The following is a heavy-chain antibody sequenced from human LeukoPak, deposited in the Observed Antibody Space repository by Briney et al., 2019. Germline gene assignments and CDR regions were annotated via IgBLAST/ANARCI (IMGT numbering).Heavy chain of an antibody. CDR2: IYSGGIT. D-gene: IGHD3-22*01. CDR1: GFTVSSDY. Sequence: GGSLRLSCAASGFTVSSDYMSWVCQAPGKGLEWVSFIYSGGITYYEGSVKGRFTISRDNSKNTLYLQMNSLRGEDTAVYYCARLNSDDSSGYYYAFDMWGQGTMVTVSS. CDR3: ARLNSDDSSGYYYAFDM. V-gene: IGHV3-53*01. J-gene: IGHJ3*02.